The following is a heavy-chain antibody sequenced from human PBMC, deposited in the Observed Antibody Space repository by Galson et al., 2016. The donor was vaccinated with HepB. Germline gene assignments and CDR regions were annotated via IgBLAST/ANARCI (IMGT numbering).Heavy chain of an antibody. J-gene: IGHJ3*01. CDR2: VAYDGINK. D-gene: IGHD3-10*01. CDR3: AKERIAGITLDRGVMTSRPADL. V-gene: IGHV3-30*18. Sequence: SLRLSCAASGCTFRNYGMHWVRQVPGTGLEWVAVVAYDGINKYFADSVRGRCNISRDNSKNTLYLQMHSPRAEDTALYYCAKERIAGITLDRGVMTSRPADLWGQGTMVTVSS. CDR1: GCTFRNYG.